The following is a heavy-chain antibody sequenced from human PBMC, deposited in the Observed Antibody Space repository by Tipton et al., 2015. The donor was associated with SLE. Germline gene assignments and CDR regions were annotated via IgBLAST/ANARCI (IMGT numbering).Heavy chain of an antibody. V-gene: IGHV3-30*04. J-gene: IGHJ4*02. Sequence: SLRLSCAASGFTFSSSAMHWVRQAPGKGLEWVAVISYDGSNKYYADSVKGRFTISRNNSKNTLYLQMNSLRAEDTAVYYCARAGSGWYYFDYWGQETLVTDSS. CDR1: GFTFSSSA. CDR2: ISYDGSNK. D-gene: IGHD6-19*01. CDR3: ARAGSGWYYFDY.